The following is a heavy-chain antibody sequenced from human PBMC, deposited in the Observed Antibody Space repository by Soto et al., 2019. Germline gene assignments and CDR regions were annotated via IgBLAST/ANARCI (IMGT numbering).Heavy chain of an antibody. CDR2: IIPILGIA. CDR1: GGTFSSYT. V-gene: IGHV1-69*02. Sequence: SVKVSCKASGGTFSSYTISWVRQAPGQGLEWMGRIIPILGIANYAQKFQGRVTITADKSTSTAYMELSSLRSEDTAVYYCARSVSHGAFDYWGQGTLVTVSS. D-gene: IGHD2-8*01. J-gene: IGHJ4*02. CDR3: ARSVSHGAFDY.